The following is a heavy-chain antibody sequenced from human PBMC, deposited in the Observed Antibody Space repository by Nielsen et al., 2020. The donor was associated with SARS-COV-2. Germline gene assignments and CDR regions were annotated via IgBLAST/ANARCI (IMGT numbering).Heavy chain of an antibody. J-gene: IGHJ4*02. V-gene: IGHV4-39*07. CDR2: IYYSGST. CDR3: ARDHGDHNNGYDY. Sequence: SETLSLTCTVSGGSISSSSYYWGWIRQPPGKGLEWIGSIYYSGSTYYNPSLKSRVTISVDTSKNQFSLKLSSVTAADTAVYYCARDHGDHNNGYDYWGQGTLVTVSS. D-gene: IGHD4-17*01. CDR1: GGSISSSSYY.